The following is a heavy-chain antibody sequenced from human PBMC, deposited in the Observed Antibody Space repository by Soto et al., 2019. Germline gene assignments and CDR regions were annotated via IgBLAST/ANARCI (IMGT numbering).Heavy chain of an antibody. CDR3: VRLWYSSGWYYYYGMDV. Sequence: SETLSLTCTVSGGSISSSSYYWGWIRQPPGKGLEWIGSIYYSGSTYYNPSLKSRVTISVDTSKNQFSLKLSSVTAADTAVYYCVRLWYSSGWYYYYGMDVWGQGTTVT. J-gene: IGHJ6*02. CDR1: GGSISSSSYY. V-gene: IGHV4-39*01. D-gene: IGHD6-19*01. CDR2: IYYSGST.